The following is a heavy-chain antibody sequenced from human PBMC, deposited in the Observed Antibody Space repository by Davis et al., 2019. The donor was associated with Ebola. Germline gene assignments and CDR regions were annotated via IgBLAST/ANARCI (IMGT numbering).Heavy chain of an antibody. Sequence: GESLKISCAASGLSIHMYWMTWVRQAPGKGLEWVANIKEDGSEKYYVDAVKGRFTVSRDNAKRSLFLQINSLRPEDTALYYCARDTSVTVVPPFSAFDMWGPGTMVTVSS. V-gene: IGHV3-7*03. J-gene: IGHJ3*02. CDR2: IKEDGSEK. CDR1: GLSIHMYW. CDR3: ARDTSVTVVPPFSAFDM. D-gene: IGHD2-21*01.